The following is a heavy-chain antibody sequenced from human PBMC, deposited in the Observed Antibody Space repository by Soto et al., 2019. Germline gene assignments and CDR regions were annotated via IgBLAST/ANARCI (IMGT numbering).Heavy chain of an antibody. CDR1: GYTFTSYG. Sequence: ASVKVSCKASGYTFTSYGISWVRQAPGQGLEWMGWISAYNGNTNYAQKLQGRVTMTTDTSTSTAYMELRSLRSDDTAVYYCARFGYDLWSGYYNHLDYWGQGTLVTVSS. CDR2: ISAYNGNT. CDR3: ARFGYDLWSGYYNHLDY. V-gene: IGHV1-18*01. D-gene: IGHD3-3*01. J-gene: IGHJ4*02.